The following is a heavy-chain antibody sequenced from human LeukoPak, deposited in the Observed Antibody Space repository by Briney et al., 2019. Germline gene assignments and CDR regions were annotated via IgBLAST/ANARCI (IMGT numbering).Heavy chain of an antibody. CDR3: ARVNCSGGSCLYYYYYYYMDV. CDR1: GGSISSYY. V-gene: IGHV4-4*07. D-gene: IGHD2-15*01. CDR2: IYTSGST. J-gene: IGHJ6*03. Sequence: SETLSLTCTVSGGSISSYYWSWIRQPAGKGLEWIGRIYTSGSTNYNPSLKSRVTMSVDTSKNQFSLKLSSVTAADTAVYYCARVNCSGGSCLYYYYYYYMDVWGKGTTVTVSS.